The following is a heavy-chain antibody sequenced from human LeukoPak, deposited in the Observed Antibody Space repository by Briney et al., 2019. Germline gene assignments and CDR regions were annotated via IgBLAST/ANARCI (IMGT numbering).Heavy chain of an antibody. CDR3: ARAARNYVGDWFDP. Sequence: SQTLSLTCTVSGGSISSGGYYWSWIRRHPGKGLEWIGYIYYSGSTYYNPSLKSRVTISVDTSKNQFSLKLSSVTAADTAVYYCARAARNYVGDWFDPWGQGTLVTVSS. J-gene: IGHJ5*02. CDR1: GGSISSGGYY. CDR2: IYYSGST. V-gene: IGHV4-31*03. D-gene: IGHD4-11*01.